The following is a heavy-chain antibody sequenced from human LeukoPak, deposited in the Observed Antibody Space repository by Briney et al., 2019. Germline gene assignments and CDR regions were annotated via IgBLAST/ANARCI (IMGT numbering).Heavy chain of an antibody. Sequence: GGSLRLSCAASGFTFSTSWMYWVRQTPGKGLVWVSRINIDGSSISYADSVKGRFTISRDNAKNTLYLQINSLRAEDTAVYYCARGGRPYCSSTSCYTAYFDYWGQGTLVTVSS. CDR1: GFTFSTSW. V-gene: IGHV3-74*01. J-gene: IGHJ4*02. CDR2: INIDGSSI. D-gene: IGHD2-2*02. CDR3: ARGGRPYCSSTSCYTAYFDY.